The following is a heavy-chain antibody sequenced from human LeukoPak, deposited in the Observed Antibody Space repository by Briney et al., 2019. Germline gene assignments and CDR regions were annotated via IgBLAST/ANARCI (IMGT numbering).Heavy chain of an antibody. Sequence: GGSLRLSCAASGFTFSSYGMHWVRQAPGKGLEWVAFIRYDGSKKYYSDSVKGRFTISRDNSKNMLYLQMNSLRAEDTAVYYCAKVRSNVGAFDIWGQGTIVTVSS. V-gene: IGHV3-30*02. J-gene: IGHJ3*02. D-gene: IGHD1-1*01. CDR2: IRYDGSKK. CDR3: AKVRSNVGAFDI. CDR1: GFTFSSYG.